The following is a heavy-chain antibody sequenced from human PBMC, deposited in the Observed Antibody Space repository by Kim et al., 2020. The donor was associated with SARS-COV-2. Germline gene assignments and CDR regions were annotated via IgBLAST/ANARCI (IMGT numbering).Heavy chain of an antibody. D-gene: IGHD1-26*01. J-gene: IGHJ4*02. V-gene: IGHV4-39*01. CDR3: ARLPNGIYSHFDF. Sequence: SNPSLKSRVTVSVATSKTQFSRKLTSITAADTAVYYCARLPNGIYSHFDFWGQGILVTVSS.